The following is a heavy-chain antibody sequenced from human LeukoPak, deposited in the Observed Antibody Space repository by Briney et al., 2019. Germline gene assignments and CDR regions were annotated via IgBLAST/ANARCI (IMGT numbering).Heavy chain of an antibody. CDR2: INHSGST. D-gene: IGHD3-10*01. J-gene: IGHJ4*02. V-gene: IGHV4-34*01. Sequence: PSETLSLTCAVYGGSFSGYYWSWIRQPPGKGLGWIGEINHSGSTNYNPSLKSRVTISVDTSKNQFSLKLSSVTAADTAVYYCARHRAYGSGSYFDYWGQGTLVTVSS. CDR3: ARHRAYGSGSYFDY. CDR1: GGSFSGYY.